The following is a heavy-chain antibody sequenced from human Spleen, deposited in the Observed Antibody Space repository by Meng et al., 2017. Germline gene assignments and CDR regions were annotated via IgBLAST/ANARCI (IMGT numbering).Heavy chain of an antibody. D-gene: IGHD4-11*01. Sequence: QVQVQRWGAGLLKPSETLSLACVVSGGSFSDYYWSWIRQPPGKGLEWIGEINHSGSPNYNPSLESRATISVDTSQNNLSLKLSSVTAADSAVYYCARGPTTMAHDFDYWGQGTLVTVSS. V-gene: IGHV4-34*01. CDR2: INHSGSP. CDR3: ARGPTTMAHDFDY. J-gene: IGHJ4*02. CDR1: GGSFSDYY.